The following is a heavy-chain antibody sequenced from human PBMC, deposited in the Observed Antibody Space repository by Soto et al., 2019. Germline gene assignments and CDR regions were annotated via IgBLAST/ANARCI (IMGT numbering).Heavy chain of an antibody. D-gene: IGHD2-8*01. CDR2: ISGSGDGT. J-gene: IGHJ6*02. CDR1: GFSVSDYA. V-gene: IGHV3-23*01. CDR3: TKSRRSVLMVYGFGGMDV. Sequence: GGSLRLSCAASGFSVSDYAMSWVRQAPGKGLEWVSSISGSGDGTYYSDSVKGRFTLSRDTSQKTLYLQMNNLRGEDTAVYFCTKSRRSVLMVYGFGGMDVWGRGTTVTVSS.